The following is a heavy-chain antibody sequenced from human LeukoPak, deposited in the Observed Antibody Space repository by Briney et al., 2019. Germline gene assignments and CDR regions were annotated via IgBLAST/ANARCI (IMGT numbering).Heavy chain of an antibody. D-gene: IGHD5-24*01. CDR1: GFTFDDYA. CDR3: AKDRDGHDYYFDY. Sequence: GGSLRLSCAASGFTFDDYAMHWVRQAPGKGLEWVSGISWNSGSIGYADSVKGRFTISRDNAKNSLYLQMNSLRAEDTALYYCAKDRDGHDYYFDYWGQGTLVTVSS. CDR2: ISWNSGSI. J-gene: IGHJ4*02. V-gene: IGHV3-9*01.